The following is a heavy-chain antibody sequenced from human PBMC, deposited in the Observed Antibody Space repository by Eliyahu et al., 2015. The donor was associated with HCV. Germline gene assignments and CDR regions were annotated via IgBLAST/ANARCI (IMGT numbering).Heavy chain of an antibody. V-gene: IGHV3-21*01. CDR3: ARGLRDGGYNWNEGYFDY. CDR2: ISSSSSYI. J-gene: IGHJ4*02. D-gene: IGHD1-1*01. CDR1: GFTFSSYS. Sequence: EVQLVESGGGLVKPGGSLXLSCAASGFTFSSYSMNWVRQAPGKGLEWVSSISSSSSYIYYADSVKGRFTISRDNAKNSLYLQMNSLRAEDTAVYYCARGLRDGGYNWNEGYFDYWGQGTLVTVSS.